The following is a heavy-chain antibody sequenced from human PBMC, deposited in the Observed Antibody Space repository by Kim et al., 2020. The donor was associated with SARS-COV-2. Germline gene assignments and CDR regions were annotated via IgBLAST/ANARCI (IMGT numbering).Heavy chain of an antibody. V-gene: IGHV1-46*01. J-gene: IGHJ6*02. Sequence: KIRGRVTMTRDTSTSTVYMELSSLRSEDTAVYYCARVAPRLGLSTNGMDVWGQGTTVTVSS. D-gene: IGHD3-16*01. CDR3: ARVAPRLGLSTNGMDV.